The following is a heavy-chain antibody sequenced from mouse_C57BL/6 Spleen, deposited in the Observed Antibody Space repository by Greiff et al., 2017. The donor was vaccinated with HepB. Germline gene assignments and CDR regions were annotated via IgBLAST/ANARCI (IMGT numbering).Heavy chain of an antibody. D-gene: IGHD2-5*01. CDR1: GFTFSSYA. CDR3: ARDNSNYEWYFDY. J-gene: IGHJ2*01. Sequence: EVQLQESGGGLVKPGGSLKLSCAASGFTFSSYAMSWVRQTPEKRLEWVATISDGGSYTYYPDNVKGRFTISRDNAKNNLYLQMSHLKSEDTAMYDCARDNSNYEWYFDYWGQGTTLTVSS. CDR2: ISDGGSYT. V-gene: IGHV5-4*01.